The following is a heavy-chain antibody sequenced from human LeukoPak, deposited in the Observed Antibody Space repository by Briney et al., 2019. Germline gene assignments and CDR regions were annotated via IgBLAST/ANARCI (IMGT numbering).Heavy chain of an antibody. J-gene: IGHJ5*02. V-gene: IGHV4-4*07. CDR1: GGSISSYY. CDR3: ARESNYHGSGTGWFDP. Sequence: SETLSLTCTVSGGSISSYYWSWIRQPAGTALEWIGRIYTSGTITYNPSLKSRVTISVDTSKNQLSLKLSSATAADTAVYYCARESNYHGSGTGWFDPWGQGTLVTVSS. D-gene: IGHD3-10*01. CDR2: IYTSGTI.